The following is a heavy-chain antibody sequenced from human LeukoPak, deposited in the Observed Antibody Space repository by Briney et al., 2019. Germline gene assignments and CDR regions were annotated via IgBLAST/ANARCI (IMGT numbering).Heavy chain of an antibody. CDR1: GYTLTELS. Sequence: ASVKVSCKVSGYTLTELSMHWVRQAPRKGLEWMGGFDPEDGETIYAQKFQGRVTMTEDTSTDTAYMELSSLRSEDTAVYYCATASIAVARYYYYYMDVWGKETTVTVSS. V-gene: IGHV1-24*01. J-gene: IGHJ6*03. CDR2: FDPEDGET. CDR3: ATASIAVARYYYYYMDV. D-gene: IGHD6-19*01.